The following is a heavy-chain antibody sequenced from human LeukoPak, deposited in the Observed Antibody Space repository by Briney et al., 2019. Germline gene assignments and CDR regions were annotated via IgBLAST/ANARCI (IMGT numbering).Heavy chain of an antibody. CDR1: GCPFADAY. CDR2: ITSGGSSI. CDR3: VIGGTYGSGS. V-gene: IGHV3-74*01. J-gene: IGHJ4*02. D-gene: IGHD3-10*01. Sequence: GGSLRLSCAASGCPFADAYMHWVRQAPGKGLVWVSIITSGGSSINYADSVKGRFTISRDNAKNTLYLQMNSLRDEDTAVYYCVIGGTYGSGSWGQGTLVTVSS.